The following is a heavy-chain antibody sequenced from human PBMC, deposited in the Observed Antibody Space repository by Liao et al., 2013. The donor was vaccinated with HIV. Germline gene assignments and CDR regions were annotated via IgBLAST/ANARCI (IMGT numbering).Heavy chain of an antibody. Sequence: QVHLQESGPGLVKSSETLSLTCSVSGVSMGGYYWTWIRQPPGKGLEWIGEINHSGSTNFNPSLKSRVIISVDTSKNQFSLNLTSVTAADTAVYYCARGRSSGWSDGTGYYYYHYLDVWGEGPTVTVSS. J-gene: IGHJ6*03. CDR2: INHSGST. CDR1: GVSMGGYY. CDR3: ARGRSSGWSDGTGYYYYHYLDV. D-gene: IGHD6-19*01. V-gene: IGHV4-34*10.